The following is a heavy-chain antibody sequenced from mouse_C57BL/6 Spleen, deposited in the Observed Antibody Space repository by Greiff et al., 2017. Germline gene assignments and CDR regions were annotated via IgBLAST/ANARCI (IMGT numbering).Heavy chain of an antibody. Sequence: VQLQQPGAELVMPGASVKLSCKASGYTFTSYWMHWVKQRPGQGLEWIGEIDPSDSYTNYNQKFKGKSTLTVDKSSSTAYMQLSSLTSEDSAVYYCARYYYGSSLYAMDYWGQGTSVTVSS. D-gene: IGHD1-1*01. CDR1: GYTFTSYW. CDR3: ARYYYGSSLYAMDY. V-gene: IGHV1-69*01. CDR2: IDPSDSYT. J-gene: IGHJ4*01.